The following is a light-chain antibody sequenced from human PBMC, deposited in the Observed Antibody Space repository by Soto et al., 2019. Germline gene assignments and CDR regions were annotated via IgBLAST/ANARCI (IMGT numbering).Light chain of an antibody. V-gene: IGKV3-20*01. CDR3: QQYGSSPRT. Sequence: EIVLTQSPGALSLSPGERATLSCGASQSVSSSYLAWYQQKPGRAPRLLIYGASTRATGIPDRFSGSRSGTDFTLTISRLEPEDFAVYYCQQYGSSPRTFGQGTKVDIK. CDR2: GAS. CDR1: QSVSSSY. J-gene: IGKJ1*01.